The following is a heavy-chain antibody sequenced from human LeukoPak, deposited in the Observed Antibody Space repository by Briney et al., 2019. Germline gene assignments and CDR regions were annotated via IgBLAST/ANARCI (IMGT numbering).Heavy chain of an antibody. Sequence: RAGGSLRLSCAASGFTFSDYYMSWLRQAPGKGLEWVSYISSSSSYTNYADSVKGRFTISRDNAKNSLYLQMNSLRAEDTAVYYCARVQASYQLQAPFDYWGQGTLVTVSS. J-gene: IGHJ4*02. D-gene: IGHD2-2*01. CDR2: ISSSSSYT. CDR1: GFTFSDYY. V-gene: IGHV3-11*06. CDR3: ARVQASYQLQAPFDY.